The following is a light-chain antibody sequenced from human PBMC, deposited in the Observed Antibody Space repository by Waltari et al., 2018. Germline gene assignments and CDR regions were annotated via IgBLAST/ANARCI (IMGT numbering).Light chain of an antibody. Sequence: EIVLTQSPATLSLSPGERATLSCRASQSVNNNLAWYQQKPGQAPRLLIYLASIRATGIPARFSGSASGTEFTLTISSLQSEDFAIYYCQQYYQWPQTFGQGTKVEIK. CDR2: LAS. CDR1: QSVNNN. CDR3: QQYYQWPQT. J-gene: IGKJ1*01. V-gene: IGKV3-15*01.